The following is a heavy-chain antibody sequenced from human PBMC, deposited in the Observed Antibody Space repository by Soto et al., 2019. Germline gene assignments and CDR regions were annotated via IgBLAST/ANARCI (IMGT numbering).Heavy chain of an antibody. CDR3: ARVGVVPAVIRLRWFDP. D-gene: IGHD2-2*01. J-gene: IGHJ5*02. Sequence: SETLSLTCAVYGGSFSCYYWSWIRQPPGKGLEWIGEINHSGSTNYNPSLKSRVTISVDTSKNQFSLKLSSVTAADTAVYYCARVGVVPAVIRLRWFDPWGQGTLVTVSS. V-gene: IGHV4-34*01. CDR1: GGSFSCYY. CDR2: INHSGST.